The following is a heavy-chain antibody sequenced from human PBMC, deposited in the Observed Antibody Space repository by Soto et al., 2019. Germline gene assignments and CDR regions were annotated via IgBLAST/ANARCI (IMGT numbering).Heavy chain of an antibody. J-gene: IGHJ5*02. Sequence: SVKVSCKASGGTFSSYTISWVRQAPGQGLEWMGRIIPILGIANYAQKFQGRVTITADKSTSTAYMELSSLRSEDTAVYYCARDNTIFGVVLPWFDPWGQGTLVTVSS. CDR2: IIPILGIA. V-gene: IGHV1-69*04. CDR3: ARDNTIFGVVLPWFDP. D-gene: IGHD3-3*01. CDR1: GGTFSSYT.